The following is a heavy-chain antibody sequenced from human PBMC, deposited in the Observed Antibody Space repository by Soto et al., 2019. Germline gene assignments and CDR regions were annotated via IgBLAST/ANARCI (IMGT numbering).Heavy chain of an antibody. CDR1: GGSFSGYY. J-gene: IGHJ4*02. CDR3: ARTVNYYDSSGYRTRSCYFDY. D-gene: IGHD3-22*01. Sequence: SETLSLTCAVYGGSFSGYYWSLIRQPPGKGLEWIGEINHSGSTNYNPSLKSRVTISVDTSKNQFSLKLSSVTAADTAVYYCARTVNYYDSSGYRTRSCYFDYWGQGTLVTVSS. V-gene: IGHV4-34*01. CDR2: INHSGST.